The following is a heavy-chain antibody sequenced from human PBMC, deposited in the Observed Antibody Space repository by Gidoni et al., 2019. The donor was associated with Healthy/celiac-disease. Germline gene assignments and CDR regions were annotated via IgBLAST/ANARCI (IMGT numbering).Heavy chain of an antibody. CDR2: INHSGST. CDR3: ARAPRYSSNRGAFDI. D-gene: IGHD6-13*01. Sequence: QVQLQQWGAGLLKPSETLSLTCAVYGGSFSGYYWSWIRQPPGKGLEWIGEINHSGSTNYNPSLKSRVTISVDTSKNQFSLKLSSVTAADTAVYYCARAPRYSSNRGAFDIWGQGTMVTVSS. J-gene: IGHJ3*02. CDR1: GGSFSGYY. V-gene: IGHV4-34*01.